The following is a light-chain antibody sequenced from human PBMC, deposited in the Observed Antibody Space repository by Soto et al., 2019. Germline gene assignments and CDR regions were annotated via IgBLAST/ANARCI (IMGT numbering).Light chain of an antibody. J-gene: IGLJ1*01. CDR3: KSYAGSNTDV. Sequence: QAVRTQPPSASGSPGQSVTISCTGTKNDIGVYDFVSWYQHHPGKAPRLIIYEVVQRPSGVPDRFSGSKSGNTASLTVSGLQAADEADYFCKSYAGSNTDVFGRGTKVTVL. CDR1: KNDIGVYDF. V-gene: IGLV2-8*01. CDR2: EVV.